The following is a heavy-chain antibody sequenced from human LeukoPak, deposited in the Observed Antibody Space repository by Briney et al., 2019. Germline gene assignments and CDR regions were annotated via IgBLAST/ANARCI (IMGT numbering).Heavy chain of an antibody. CDR2: MNPNSGNT. V-gene: IGHV1-8*02. CDR3: ARGNRVWFGEFQRYYYYYYYMDV. J-gene: IGHJ6*03. D-gene: IGHD3-10*01. CDR1: GYTFTGYY. Sequence: ASVKVSCKASGYTFTGYYMHCVRQAPGQGLEWMGWMNPNSGNTGYAQKFQGRVTMTRNTSISTAYMELSSLRSEDTAVYYCARGNRVWFGEFQRYYYYYYYMDVWGKGTTVTISS.